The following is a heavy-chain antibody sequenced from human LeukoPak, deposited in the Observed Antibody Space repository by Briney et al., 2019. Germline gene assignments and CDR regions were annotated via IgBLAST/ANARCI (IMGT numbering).Heavy chain of an antibody. CDR2: INEDGSVK. V-gene: IGHV3-7*01. CDR1: GFTLSANW. CDR3: ARDYSGWSRDH. D-gene: IGHD6-19*01. J-gene: IGHJ4*02. Sequence: GGSLRLSCAASGFTLSANWMSWVRQTPRKGLEWVATINEDGSVKYYMDSVKGRFSISRDNAWNSLYLQMNSLSAEDTALYYCARDYSGWSRDHWGQGTLVTVSS.